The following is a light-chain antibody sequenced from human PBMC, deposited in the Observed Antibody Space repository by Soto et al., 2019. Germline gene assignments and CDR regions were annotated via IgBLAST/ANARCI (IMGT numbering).Light chain of an antibody. CDR1: SSDVGSYNL. Sequence: QSVLTQPASVSGSPGQSITISCTGTSSDVGSYNLVSWYQHHPGKAPKLMIYEGSKRPSGVSNRFSGSKSGNTASLTISGLQAEDEADYYCRSYAGSSTFTVFGGGTKVTVL. J-gene: IGLJ3*02. CDR3: RSYAGSSTFTV. V-gene: IGLV2-23*03. CDR2: EGS.